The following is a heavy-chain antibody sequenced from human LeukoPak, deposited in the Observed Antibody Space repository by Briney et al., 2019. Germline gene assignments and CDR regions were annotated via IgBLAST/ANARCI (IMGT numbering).Heavy chain of an antibody. CDR3: VRCYYYYGMDV. J-gene: IGHJ6*02. Sequence: ASVKVSCKASGYTFFSYVINWVRQATGHGLEWMGWMNPIRGNTDYVQKFQGRVTMTRNTSITTAYMELSSLRSEDTAVYYCVRCYYYYGMDVWGQETTVTVSS. CDR2: MNPIRGNT. V-gene: IGHV1-8*01. CDR1: GYTFFSYV.